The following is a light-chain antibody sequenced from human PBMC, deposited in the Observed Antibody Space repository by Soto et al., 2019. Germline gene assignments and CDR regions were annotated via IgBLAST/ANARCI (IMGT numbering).Light chain of an antibody. CDR1: QSISFY. CDR3: QQSYSPPPWA. V-gene: IGKV1-39*01. CDR2: ATS. J-gene: IGKJ1*01. Sequence: DIQMTQSPSSLSATVGDRVPITCRASQSISFYLNWYQQKPGKAPNLLIYATSSLQSGVPSRFSGSGSGTDFNLTISSLQPEDFATYYCQQSYSPPPWAFGQGTEVEIK.